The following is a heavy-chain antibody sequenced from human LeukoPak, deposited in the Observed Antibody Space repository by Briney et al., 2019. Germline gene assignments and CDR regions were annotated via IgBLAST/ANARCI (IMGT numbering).Heavy chain of an antibody. CDR3: ARDRRGWFDP. J-gene: IGHJ5*02. Sequence: SETLSLTCTVSGGSISSYYWSWIRQPPGKGLEWIGYIYYSGSTNYNPSLRSRVTISVDTSKNQFSLKLSSVTAADTAVYYCARDRRGWFDPWGQGTLVTVSS. CDR1: GGSISSYY. V-gene: IGHV4-59*01. CDR2: IYYSGST.